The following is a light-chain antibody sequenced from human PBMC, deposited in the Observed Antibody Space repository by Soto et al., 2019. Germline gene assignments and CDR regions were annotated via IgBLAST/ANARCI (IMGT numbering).Light chain of an antibody. V-gene: IGKV3-20*01. CDR1: QSIYSRY. Sequence: EIVLTQSPGTLSSSPVERATLSGRASQSIYSRYLAWYQQRPGQPPRLLIHGASTRAAGISDRFSGSGSGTDFTLTISRLEPEDFAVYYCHHYGDSPPETFGQGTKVDIK. CDR2: GAS. J-gene: IGKJ1*01. CDR3: HHYGDSPPET.